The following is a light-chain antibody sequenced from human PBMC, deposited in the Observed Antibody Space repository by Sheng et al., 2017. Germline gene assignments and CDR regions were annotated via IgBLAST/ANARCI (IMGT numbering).Light chain of an antibody. CDR1: SSDVGNYNY. CDR2: DVS. Sequence: QSALTQPASVSGSPGQSITISCTGTSSDVGNYNYVSWYQQHPGKAPKVIIYDVSNRPSGVSNRFSGSKSGNTASLTISGLQAEDEADYYCQSYDTSLGVSWIFGGGTRLTVL. J-gene: IGLJ2*01. CDR3: QSYDTSLGVSWI. V-gene: IGLV2-14*03.